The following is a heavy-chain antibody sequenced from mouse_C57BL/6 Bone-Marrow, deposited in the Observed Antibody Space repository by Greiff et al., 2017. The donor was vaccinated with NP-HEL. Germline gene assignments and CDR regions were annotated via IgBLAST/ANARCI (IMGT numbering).Heavy chain of an antibody. CDR3: ARSYGSSYLFAY. CDR2: IYPRSGNT. Sequence: VQLQQSGAELARPGASVKLSCKASGYTFTSYGISWVKQRTGQGLEGIGEIYPRSGNTYYNEKFKGKATLTADKSSSTAYMELRSLTSEDAAVYFCARSYGSSYLFAYWGQGTLVTVSA. J-gene: IGHJ3*01. CDR1: GYTFTSYG. V-gene: IGHV1-81*01. D-gene: IGHD1-1*01.